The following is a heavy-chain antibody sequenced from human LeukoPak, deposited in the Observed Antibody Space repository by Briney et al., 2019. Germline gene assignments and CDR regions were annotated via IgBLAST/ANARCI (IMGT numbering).Heavy chain of an antibody. CDR1: GLTVSSNY. D-gene: IGHD3-10*01. V-gene: IGHV3-53*05. CDR3: AKDRLYGSGSYLDY. CDR2: IYSAGST. J-gene: IGHJ4*02. Sequence: PGGSLSLSCAASGLTVSSNYMSWVRQAPGKGLEWLSVIYSAGSTYYADSAKGRFTISRDNSKNTVSLQMNSLRAEDTAVYYCAKDRLYGSGSYLDYWGQGTLVTVSP.